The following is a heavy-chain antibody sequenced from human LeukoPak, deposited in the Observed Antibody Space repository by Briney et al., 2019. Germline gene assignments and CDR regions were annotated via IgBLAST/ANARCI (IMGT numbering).Heavy chain of an antibody. Sequence: SETLSLTCTVSGGSISSYYWSWIRQPAGKGLEWIGRIYTSGSTNYNPSLKSRVTMSADTSKNQFSLKLSSVTAADTAVYYCARDIPPMLGSYWFDPWGQGTLVTVSS. D-gene: IGHD3-16*01. V-gene: IGHV4-4*07. CDR3: ARDIPPMLGSYWFDP. CDR2: IYTSGST. CDR1: GGSISSYY. J-gene: IGHJ5*02.